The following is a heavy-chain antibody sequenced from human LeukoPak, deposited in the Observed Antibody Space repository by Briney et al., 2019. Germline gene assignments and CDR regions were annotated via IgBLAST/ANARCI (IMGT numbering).Heavy chain of an antibody. J-gene: IGHJ4*02. CDR3: ARSHDHLWGNYPDY. CDR1: GGSISSGGYY. D-gene: IGHD3-16*02. V-gene: IGHV4-31*03. Sequence: SETLSLTCTVSGGSISSGGYYWSWIRQHPGKGLEWIGYIYYSGSTYYNPSLKSRVTISVDTSKNQFSLKLSSATAADTAVYYCARSHDHLWGNYPDYWGQGTLVTVSS. CDR2: IYYSGST.